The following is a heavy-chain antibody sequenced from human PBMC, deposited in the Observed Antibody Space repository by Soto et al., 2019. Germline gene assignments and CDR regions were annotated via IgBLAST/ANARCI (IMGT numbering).Heavy chain of an antibody. J-gene: IGHJ4*02. D-gene: IGHD3-22*01. CDR1: GYTFTGYY. CDR2: INPNSGGT. Sequence: EASVKVSCKASGYTFTGYYMHWVRQAPGQGLEWMGWINPNSGGTNYAQKFQGWVTMTRDTSISTAYMELSRLRSDDTAVYYCARGVILAGPFDYFDYWGQGTLVTVSS. V-gene: IGHV1-2*04. CDR3: ARGVILAGPFDYFDY.